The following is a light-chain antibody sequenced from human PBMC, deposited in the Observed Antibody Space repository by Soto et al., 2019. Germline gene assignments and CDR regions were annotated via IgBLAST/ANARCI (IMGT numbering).Light chain of an antibody. CDR1: QSVCSN. J-gene: IGKJ1*01. CDR2: GAS. V-gene: IGKV3-15*01. Sequence: EIVMSQSPATLSVSLGERATLSCRASQSVCSNLAWYQQKPGQAPRLLIYGASTRATGIPARFSGSGSGTQFTRPISSLQSEDFAVYYCQQYKNWTWTVGQGTQVEI. CDR3: QQYKNWTWT.